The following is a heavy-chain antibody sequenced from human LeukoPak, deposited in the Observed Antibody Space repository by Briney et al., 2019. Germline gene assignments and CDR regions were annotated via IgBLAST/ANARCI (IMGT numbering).Heavy chain of an antibody. CDR1: GYTFTGYY. CDR3: ARDLYSSGWYSY. CDR2: INPNSGGT. V-gene: IGHV1-2*02. D-gene: IGHD6-19*01. J-gene: IGHJ4*02. Sequence: ASVKVSCKASGYTFTGYYMHWVRQAPGQGLEWMGWINPNSGGTNYAQKFQGRVTMTRDTSISTAYMELSRLRSDDTAVYYCARDLYSSGWYSYWGQGTLVTVSS.